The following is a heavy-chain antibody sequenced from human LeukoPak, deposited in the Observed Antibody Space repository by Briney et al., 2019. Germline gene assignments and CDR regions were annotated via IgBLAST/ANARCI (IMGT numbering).Heavy chain of an antibody. CDR1: GGSISSNY. D-gene: IGHD1-26*01. CDR2: IYYSGST. V-gene: IGHV4-59*08. CDR3: ARHRVGTADY. Sequence: SETLSLTCTVSGGSISSNYWSWIRQPPGKGLEWIGYIYYSGSTNYNPSLKSRVTISVDTSKNQFSLKLSSVTAADTAVYYCARHRVGTADYWGREPLVTVSS. J-gene: IGHJ4*02.